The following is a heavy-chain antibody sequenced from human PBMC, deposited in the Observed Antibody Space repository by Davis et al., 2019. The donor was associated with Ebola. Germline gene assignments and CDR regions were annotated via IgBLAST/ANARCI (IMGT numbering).Heavy chain of an antibody. J-gene: IGHJ4*02. Sequence: GGSLRLSCAASGFTFSSYWMSWVRQAPGKGLEWVANIKQDGSEKYYVDSVKGRFTISRDNAKNSLYLQMNSLRAEDTAVYYCARDPPVYDFWSGYYIYWGQGTLVTVSS. D-gene: IGHD3-3*01. CDR2: IKQDGSEK. V-gene: IGHV3-7*01. CDR1: GFTFSSYW. CDR3: ARDPPVYDFWSGYYIY.